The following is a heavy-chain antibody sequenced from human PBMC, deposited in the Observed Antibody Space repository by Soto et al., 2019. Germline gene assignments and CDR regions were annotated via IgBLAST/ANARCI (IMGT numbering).Heavy chain of an antibody. Sequence: ASVKVSCKASGYTFTSYGISWVRQAPGQGLGWMGWISAYNGNTNYAQKLQGRVTMTTDTSTSTAYMELRSLRSDDTAVYYCARDRIWFGESSYYYGMDVWGQGTTVTVSS. CDR3: ARDRIWFGESSYYYGMDV. J-gene: IGHJ6*02. CDR1: GYTFTSYG. CDR2: ISAYNGNT. V-gene: IGHV1-18*01. D-gene: IGHD3-10*01.